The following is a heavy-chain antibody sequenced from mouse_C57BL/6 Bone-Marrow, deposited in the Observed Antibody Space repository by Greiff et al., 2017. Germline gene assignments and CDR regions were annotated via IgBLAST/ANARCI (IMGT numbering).Heavy chain of an antibody. D-gene: IGHD4-1*01. J-gene: IGHJ2*01. CDR1: GYTFTSYW. V-gene: IGHV1-55*01. CDR2: IYPTSGRT. CDR3: AGSGPLGRSFDY. Sequence: QVQLKQPGAELVKPGASVKMSCKASGYTFTSYWITWVQQRPGQGLEWIGDIYPTSGRTNYNEKFKSKAILTVDTSSNTAYMQLSSLTSEDSAVLYCAGSGPLGRSFDYGGQGTTLTVSA.